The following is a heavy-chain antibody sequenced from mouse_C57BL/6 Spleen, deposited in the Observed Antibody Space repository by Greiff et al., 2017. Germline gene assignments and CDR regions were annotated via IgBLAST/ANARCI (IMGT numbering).Heavy chain of an antibody. CDR1: GYTFTSYW. Sequence: EVQLQQSGTVLVRPGASVKMSCKTSGYTFTSYWMHWVKQRPGQGLEWIGAIYPGNSDTSYNQKFKGKAKLTAVTSASTAYMELSSLTNEDSAVYDCTREENSSPYYYAMDYWGQGTSVTVSS. D-gene: IGHD1-1*01. V-gene: IGHV1-5*01. J-gene: IGHJ4*01. CDR2: IYPGNSDT. CDR3: TREENSSPYYYAMDY.